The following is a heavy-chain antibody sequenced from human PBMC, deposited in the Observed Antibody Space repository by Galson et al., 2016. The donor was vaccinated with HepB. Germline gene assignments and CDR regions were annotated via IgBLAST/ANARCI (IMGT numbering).Heavy chain of an antibody. CDR1: GGSISSSF. D-gene: IGHD2-8*02. Sequence: TLSLTCTVSGGSISSSFWTWIRQPPGKPLEWIGYISYDGRTNYYPSLNSRVTISADTSNNQFSLRLTSMTAADTAVYYCASRPGGASVYYGVFDYWGQGALVTVSS. CDR2: ISYDGRT. J-gene: IGHJ4*02. CDR3: ASRPGGASVYYGVFDY. V-gene: IGHV4-59*12.